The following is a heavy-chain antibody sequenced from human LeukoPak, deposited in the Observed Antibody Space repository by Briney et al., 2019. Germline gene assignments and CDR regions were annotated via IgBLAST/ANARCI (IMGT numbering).Heavy chain of an antibody. Sequence: PGGSLSLSCAASGFTFSSYAMHWVRQAPGKGLEGVAFVRYDGTNKYYADSVKGRFTISRDNSKNTLYLQMNSLRAEDTAVYYCAKEPGHGGSDYWGQGTLVTVSS. CDR2: VRYDGTNK. J-gene: IGHJ4*02. CDR3: AKEPGHGGSDY. D-gene: IGHD4-23*01. CDR1: GFTFSSYA. V-gene: IGHV3-30*02.